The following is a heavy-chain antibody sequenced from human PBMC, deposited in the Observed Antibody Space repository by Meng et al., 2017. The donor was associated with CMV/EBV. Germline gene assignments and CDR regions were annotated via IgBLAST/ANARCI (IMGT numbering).Heavy chain of an antibody. CDR3: ARGVGATGKADY. V-gene: IGHV4-34*01. Sequence: QGPATQWGDGPVKLLATLSLSCAVYGGSFSGYYWSWIRQPPGKGLEWIGEINHSGSTNYNPSLKSRVTISVDTSKNQFSLKLSSVTAADTAVYYCARGVGATGKADYWGQGTLVTVSS. J-gene: IGHJ4*02. CDR2: INHSGST. CDR1: GGSFSGYY. D-gene: IGHD1-26*01.